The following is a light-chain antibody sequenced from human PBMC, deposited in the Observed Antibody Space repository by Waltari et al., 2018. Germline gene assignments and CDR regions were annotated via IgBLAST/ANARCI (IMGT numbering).Light chain of an antibody. CDR2: TNN. CDR1: SPNIGAGYA. V-gene: IGLV1-40*01. CDR3: QTYDNSLIGRV. Sequence: QSVLTQPPSVSGALGQSVTISCTGSSPNIGAGYAVHWYQRFPGTAPKLLISTNNNRPSGVPDRFSGSKSGTSASLAITGLQAEDEAHYYCQTYDNSLIGRVFGGGTELTVL. J-gene: IGLJ3*02.